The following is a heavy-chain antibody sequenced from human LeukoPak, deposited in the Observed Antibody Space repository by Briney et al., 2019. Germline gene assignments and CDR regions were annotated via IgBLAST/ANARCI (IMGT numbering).Heavy chain of an antibody. Sequence: ASVKVSCKASGGTFSSYAISWVRQAPGQGLEWMGRIIPILGIANYAQKFQRRVTITADKSTSTAYMELSSLRSEDTAVYYCARDYRSSFNYWGQGTLVTVSS. D-gene: IGHD6-13*01. CDR2: IIPILGIA. V-gene: IGHV1-69*04. CDR1: GGTFSSYA. J-gene: IGHJ4*02. CDR3: ARDYRSSFNY.